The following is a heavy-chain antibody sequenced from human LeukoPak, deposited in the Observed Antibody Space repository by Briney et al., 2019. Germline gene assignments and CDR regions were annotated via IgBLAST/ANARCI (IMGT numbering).Heavy chain of an antibody. CDR2: ISAYNGNT. J-gene: IGHJ6*03. V-gene: IGHV1-18*01. D-gene: IGHD2/OR15-2a*01. CDR3: ARAARRYLAHYYYYYMDV. CDR1: GYTFTSYG. Sequence: PVASVKVSCKASGYTFTSYGISWVRQAPGQGLEWMGWISAYNGNTNYAQKLQGRVTMTTDTSTSTAYMELGSLRSDDTAVYYCARAARRYLAHYYYYYMDVWGKGTTVTVSS.